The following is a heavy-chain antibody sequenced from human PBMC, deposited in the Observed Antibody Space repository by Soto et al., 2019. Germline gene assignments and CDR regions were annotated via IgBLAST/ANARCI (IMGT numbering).Heavy chain of an antibody. D-gene: IGHD6-19*01. CDR3: ARYRRGTGWYYLDY. CDR2: IYDSGNT. V-gene: IGHV4-59*01. Sequence: SETLSLTCTVSGASISDNYWSWIRQPPGKGLEWIGYIYDSGNTNYSPSLQSRVTMSVDRSKNQFSLALNSVTAADTAVYYCARYRRGTGWYYLDYWGQGTLVTVSS. CDR1: GASISDNY. J-gene: IGHJ4*02.